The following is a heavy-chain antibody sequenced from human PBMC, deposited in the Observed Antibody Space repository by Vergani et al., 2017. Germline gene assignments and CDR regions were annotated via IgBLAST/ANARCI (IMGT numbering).Heavy chain of an antibody. CDR2: ISGSGGST. V-gene: IGHV3-23*01. Sequence: EVQLLESGGGLVQPGGSLRLSCAASGFTFSSYAMSWVRQAPGKGLEWVSAISGSGGSTYYADSGKGRFTISRDNSKNTLYLQMNSLRAEDTAVYYCAKNEMGMIVVVMHVGFDYWGQGTLVTVSS. CDR1: GFTFSSYA. D-gene: IGHD3-22*01. J-gene: IGHJ4*02. CDR3: AKNEMGMIVVVMHVGFDY.